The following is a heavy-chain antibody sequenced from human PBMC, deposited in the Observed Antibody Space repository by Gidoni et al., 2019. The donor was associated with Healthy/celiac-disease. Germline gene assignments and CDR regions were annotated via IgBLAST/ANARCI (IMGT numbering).Heavy chain of an antibody. D-gene: IGHD2-15*01. Sequence: QVQLVESGGGVVQPGRSLRLSCAASGFTFSSYGMHWVRQAPGKGLEWVAVIWYDGSNKYYADSVKGRFTISRDNSKNTLYLQMNSLRAEDTAVYYCARGVYCSGGSCLDYWGQGTLVTVSS. V-gene: IGHV3-33*01. CDR3: ARGVYCSGGSCLDY. CDR2: IWYDGSNK. CDR1: GFTFSSYG. J-gene: IGHJ4*02.